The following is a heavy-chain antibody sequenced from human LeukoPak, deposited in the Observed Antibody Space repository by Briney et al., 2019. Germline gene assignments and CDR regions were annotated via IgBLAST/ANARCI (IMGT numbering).Heavy chain of an antibody. CDR3: ARLRPGIAVGGDAFDI. J-gene: IGHJ3*02. D-gene: IGHD6-19*01. CDR1: GGSISSSSYY. Sequence: SETLSLTCTVSGGSISSSSYYWGWIRQPPGKGLEWIGSIYYSGSTYYNPSLKSRVTISVDTSKNQFSLKLSSVTAADTAAYYCARLRPGIAVGGDAFDIWGQGTMVTVSS. CDR2: IYYSGST. V-gene: IGHV4-39*01.